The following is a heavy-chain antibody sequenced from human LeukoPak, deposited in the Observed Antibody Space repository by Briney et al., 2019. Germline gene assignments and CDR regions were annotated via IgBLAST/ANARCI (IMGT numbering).Heavy chain of an antibody. CDR2: ISGSGGMT. D-gene: IGHD3-22*01. V-gene: IGHV3-21*01. J-gene: IGHJ5*02. CDR1: GFTFSSYG. Sequence: GGSLRLSCAASGFTFSSYGMRWGRLALGKGQERVSPISGSGGMTYYADSVKGRFTISRDNAKHSLYLQMNSLRAEDTAVYYCARDYYDSSGISMFDPWGQGTLVTVSS. CDR3: ARDYYDSSGISMFDP.